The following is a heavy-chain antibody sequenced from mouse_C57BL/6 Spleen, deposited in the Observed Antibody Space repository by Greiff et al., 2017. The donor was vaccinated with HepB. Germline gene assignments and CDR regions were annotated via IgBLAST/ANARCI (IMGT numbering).Heavy chain of an antibody. D-gene: IGHD2-5*01. Sequence: QVQLQQPGAELVRPGTSVKLSCKASGYTFTSYWMHWVKQRPGQGLEWIGVIDPSDSYTNYNQKFKGKATLTVDTSSSTAYMQLSSLTSEDSAVYYCARQGLAYYSNYEGYFDDWGKGTTLTVSS. J-gene: IGHJ2*01. V-gene: IGHV1-59*01. CDR3: ARQGLAYYSNYEGYFDD. CDR2: IDPSDSYT. CDR1: GYTFTSYW.